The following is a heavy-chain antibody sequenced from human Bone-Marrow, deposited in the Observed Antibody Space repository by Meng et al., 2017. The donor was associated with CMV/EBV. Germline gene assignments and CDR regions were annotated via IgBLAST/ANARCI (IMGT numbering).Heavy chain of an antibody. V-gene: IGHV4-61*01. CDR3: ARSYGGNIVVVPAAPLDF. CDR1: GGSISSSSYY. CDR2: IHYSGTT. D-gene: IGHD2-15*01. J-gene: IGHJ4*02. Sequence: GSLRLSCTVSGGSISSSSYYWSWIRQPPGKGLEWIGYIHYSGTTNYNPSLKSRVTMSVDPSKNQFSLKLSSVTAADTAVYYCARSYGGNIVVVPAAPLDFWGQGTLVTVSS.